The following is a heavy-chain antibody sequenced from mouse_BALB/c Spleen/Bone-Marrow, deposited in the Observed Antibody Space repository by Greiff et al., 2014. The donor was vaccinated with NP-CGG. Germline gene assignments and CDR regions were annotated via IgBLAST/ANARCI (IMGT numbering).Heavy chain of an antibody. Sequence: EVQLQESGAELVKPGASVKLSCTASGFNIKDTYMHWVKQRPEQGLEWIGRIDPANGNTKYDLKFQGKATITADTSSNTAYLQLSSLTSEDTAVYYCASYYYGSYGFAYWGQGTLVTVSA. CDR1: GFNIKDTY. CDR3: ASYYYGSYGFAY. D-gene: IGHD1-1*01. CDR2: IDPANGNT. J-gene: IGHJ3*01. V-gene: IGHV14-3*02.